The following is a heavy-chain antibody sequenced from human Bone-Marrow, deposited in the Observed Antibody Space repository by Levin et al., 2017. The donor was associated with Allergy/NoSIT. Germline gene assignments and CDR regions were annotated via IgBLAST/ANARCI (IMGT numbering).Heavy chain of an antibody. CDR1: GFIFSSYW. Sequence: GESLKISCAASGFIFSSYWMSWVRQAPGKGLEWVANINQDGSEKYYADSVKGRFTIARDNAKDSLYLQMNSLRVEDTAVYYCARAYDSSGYYENPGAFDIWGQGTVVTVSS. V-gene: IGHV3-7*01. J-gene: IGHJ3*02. D-gene: IGHD3-22*01. CDR2: INQDGSEK. CDR3: ARAYDSSGYYENPGAFDI.